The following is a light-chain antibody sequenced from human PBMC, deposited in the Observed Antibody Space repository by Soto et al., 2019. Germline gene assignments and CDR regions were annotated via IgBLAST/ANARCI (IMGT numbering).Light chain of an antibody. V-gene: IGKV3-20*01. CDR2: EAS. CDR1: QSLGSTY. CDR3: HQFGSSPYT. Sequence: ENVLTQSPGTLSLSPGERATLSCRASQSLGSTYLAWYQQKPGQPPRLLMYEASSRATGVPDRFSGSGSGTDFTLTISRLEPEDFAVYSCHQFGSSPYTFGQGTRVEIK. J-gene: IGKJ2*01.